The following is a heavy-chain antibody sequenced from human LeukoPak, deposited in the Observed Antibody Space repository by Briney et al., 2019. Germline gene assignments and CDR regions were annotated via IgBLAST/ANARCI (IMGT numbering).Heavy chain of an antibody. D-gene: IGHD4-4*01. CDR1: GFTFSSYA. CDR3: AKDGLIGSNSNFQH. CDR2: ISSNGGST. J-gene: IGHJ1*01. V-gene: IGHV3-64*04. Sequence: HPGGSLRLSCSASGFTFSSYAMHWVRQAPGKGLEYVSAISSNGGSTYYADSVKGRFTISRDSSKNTLYLQMNSLRAEDTAVYYCAKDGLIGSNSNFQHWGQGTLVTVSS.